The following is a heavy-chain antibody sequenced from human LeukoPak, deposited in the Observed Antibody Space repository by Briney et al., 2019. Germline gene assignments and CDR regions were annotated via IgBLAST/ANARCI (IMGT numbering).Heavy chain of an antibody. D-gene: IGHD3-9*01. CDR3: ARDHHDVLTGYYSNYYNYYYMDV. Sequence: AGGSLRLSCAASGFTFSSYSMSWVRQAPGKGLEWVANINEDGTEKYYVDSVRGGFTLSRDNAENSLNLQMSSLRAEDTAVYYCARDHHDVLTGYYSNYYNYYYMDVWGKGTTVTVSS. J-gene: IGHJ6*03. CDR2: INEDGTEK. V-gene: IGHV3-7*01. CDR1: GFTFSSYS.